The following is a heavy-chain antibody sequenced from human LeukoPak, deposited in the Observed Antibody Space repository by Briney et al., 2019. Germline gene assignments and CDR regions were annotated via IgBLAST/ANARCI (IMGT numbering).Heavy chain of an antibody. J-gene: IGHJ4*02. D-gene: IGHD3-10*01. CDR1: SGSISSSSYY. CDR2: IYYSGST. CDR3: ARFRGYNFDY. Sequence: SETLSLTCTVSSGSISSSSYYWSWIRQPPGKGLEWIGYIYYSGSTNYNPSLKSRVAISVDTSKNQFSLKLSSVTAADTAVYYCARFRGYNFDYWGQGTLVTVSS. V-gene: IGHV4-61*01.